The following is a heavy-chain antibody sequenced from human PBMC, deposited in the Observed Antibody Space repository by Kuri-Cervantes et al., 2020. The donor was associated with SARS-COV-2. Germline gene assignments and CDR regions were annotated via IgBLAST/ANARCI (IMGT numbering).Heavy chain of an antibody. V-gene: IGHV3-21*01. J-gene: IGHJ5*02. CDR2: IDSSSYYI. CDR1: GFTFSGYS. D-gene: IGHD2-2*01. Sequence: GESLKISCAASGFTFSGYSMNWIRQAPGKGLEWVASIDSSSYYIYHADSVKGRLTISRDNAKTSLYLQMNSLKPEDTAVYYCARDGWGSTSHNWFDPWGQGTLVTVSS. CDR3: ARDGWGSTSHNWFDP.